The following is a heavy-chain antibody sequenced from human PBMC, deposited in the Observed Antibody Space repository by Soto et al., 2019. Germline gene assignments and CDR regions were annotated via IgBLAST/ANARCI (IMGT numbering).Heavy chain of an antibody. CDR2: IYYSGTT. D-gene: IGHD2-8*01. J-gene: IGHJ3*02. V-gene: IGHV4-30-4*01. Sequence: QVQLQESGPGLVKPSQTLSLTCTVSGDPISSGDYYWSWIRQPPGKGLEWIGYIYYSGTTYYSPSLKSRVTMSVDTSKNQSSLKLSSVTAADTAVYYCARAPYRGTNSRGALDMWGQGTMVTVSS. CDR3: ARAPYRGTNSRGALDM. CDR1: GDPISSGDYY.